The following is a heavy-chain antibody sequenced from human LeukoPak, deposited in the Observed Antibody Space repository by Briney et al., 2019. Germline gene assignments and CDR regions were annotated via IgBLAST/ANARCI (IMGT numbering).Heavy chain of an antibody. V-gene: IGHV3-33*01. CDR3: AAQNGYHWNGP. J-gene: IGHJ5*02. CDR2: IWYDGSNR. Sequence: PGGSLRLSCSASGFTFSTYGMHWVRQAPGKGLEGVGIIWYDGSNRYYADSVKGRFTISRDNSKNTLYLQMNSLRAEDTAVYYCAAQNGYHWNGPWDQGTLVTVSS. D-gene: IGHD1-20*01. CDR1: GFTFSTYG.